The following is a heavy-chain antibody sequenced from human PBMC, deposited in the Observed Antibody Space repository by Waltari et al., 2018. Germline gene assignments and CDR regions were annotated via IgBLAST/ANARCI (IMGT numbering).Heavy chain of an antibody. J-gene: IGHJ5*02. V-gene: IGHV3-23*01. Sequence: EVQLLESGGGLVQPGGSLRLSCAASGFTFSNYAMRWVRQAPGQGPEWVSAISGSGGSTYYADSVKGRFTISRDSSRNTLYLQMNSLRAEDTAVYYCAKDSGGYCVGGSCYSWFDPWGQGTLVTVSS. D-gene: IGHD2-15*01. CDR3: AKDSGGYCVGGSCYSWFDP. CDR2: ISGSGGST. CDR1: GFTFSNYA.